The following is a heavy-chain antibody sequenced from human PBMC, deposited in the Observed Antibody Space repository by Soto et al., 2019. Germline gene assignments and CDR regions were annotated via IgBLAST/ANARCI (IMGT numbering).Heavy chain of an antibody. CDR2: INAGNGNT. V-gene: IGHV1-3*01. J-gene: IGHJ4*02. CDR3: ARDLMDYDILTGYYNVKYYFDY. CDR1: GYTFTSYA. Sequence: ASVKVSCKASGYTFTSYAMHWVRQAPGQRLEWMGWINAGNGNTKYSQKFQGRVTITRDTSASTAYMELSSLRSEDTAVYYCARDLMDYDILTGYYNVKYYFDYWGQGTLVTVSS. D-gene: IGHD3-9*01.